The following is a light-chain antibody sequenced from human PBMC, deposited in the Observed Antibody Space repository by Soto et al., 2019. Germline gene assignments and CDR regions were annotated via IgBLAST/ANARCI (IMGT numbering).Light chain of an antibody. CDR1: QSVTSN. J-gene: IGKJ1*01. CDR3: QQYNNWPPWT. V-gene: IGKV3-15*01. CDR2: DAS. Sequence: EIVMTQSPATLSVSPGERATLSCRASQSVTSNFAWYQQKPGQAPRLLIYDASNRATGIPARFSGSGSGTEFTLTISSLQSEDFAVYYCQQYNNWPPWTFGRGTKVEIK.